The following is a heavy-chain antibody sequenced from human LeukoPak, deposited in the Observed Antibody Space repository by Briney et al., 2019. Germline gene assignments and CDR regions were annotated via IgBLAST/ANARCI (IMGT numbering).Heavy chain of an antibody. D-gene: IGHD2-21*02. J-gene: IGHJ4*02. CDR1: GFTFNSYS. Sequence: GGSLRLSCAASGFTFNSYSLSWVRQAPGKGLEWVSVISGSARTTYYADSVKGRFTISRDKSTNTLFLQMNSLRAEDTAVYYCAKKAASCGGDCYGAFDYWGQGTLVTVSS. CDR2: ISGSARTT. CDR3: AKKAASCGGDCYGAFDY. V-gene: IGHV3-23*01.